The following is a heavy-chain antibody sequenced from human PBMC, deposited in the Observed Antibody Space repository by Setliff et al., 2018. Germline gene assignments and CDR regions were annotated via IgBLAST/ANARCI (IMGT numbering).Heavy chain of an antibody. Sequence: PSETLSLTCTGSNGSISSGNYFWGWIRQPPGKGLEWMGSIFYTGSTNYNPSLKSRGTISVDTSRNQFSLKLSSVTATDTAVYYCVRVEAGYCSSTSCYVVGAFDIWGQGTMVTVSS. V-gene: IGHV4-39*01. CDR1: NGSISSGNYF. J-gene: IGHJ3*02. CDR3: VRVEAGYCSSTSCYVVGAFDI. D-gene: IGHD2-2*03. CDR2: IFYTGST.